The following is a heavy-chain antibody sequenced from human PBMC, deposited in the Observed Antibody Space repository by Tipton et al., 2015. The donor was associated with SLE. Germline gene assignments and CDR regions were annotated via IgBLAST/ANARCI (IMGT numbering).Heavy chain of an antibody. Sequence: LRLSCTVSGGSISSSSYYWGWIRQPPGKGLEWIGSVYESGTTYYNPSLKSRVTMSVDTSKTQFSLKLSSLTAADTAVYYCARVVTVVATHYYDMDVWGQGTTVTVSS. CDR1: GGSISSSSYY. D-gene: IGHD2-15*01. V-gene: IGHV4-39*07. J-gene: IGHJ6*02. CDR2: VYESGTT. CDR3: ARVVTVVATHYYDMDV.